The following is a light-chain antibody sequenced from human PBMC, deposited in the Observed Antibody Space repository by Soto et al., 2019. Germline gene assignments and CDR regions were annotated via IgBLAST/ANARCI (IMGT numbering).Light chain of an antibody. V-gene: IGKV3-11*01. J-gene: IGKJ4*01. Sequence: EIVLTQSPAILSLSPGERATLSCRASQSVSSFLAWYQQKPGQAPRLLIYDASSRATGIPARFSGSGSGTDFTLTISSLEPEDFAVYYCQQRSNWPPLTFGGGTKVEIK. CDR3: QQRSNWPPLT. CDR1: QSVSSF. CDR2: DAS.